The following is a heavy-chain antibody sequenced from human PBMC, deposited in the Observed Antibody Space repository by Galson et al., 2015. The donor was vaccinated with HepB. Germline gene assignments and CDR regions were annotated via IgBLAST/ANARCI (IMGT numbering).Heavy chain of an antibody. D-gene: IGHD3-16*01. V-gene: IGHV3-49*03. CDR2: IRSKAYGGTT. CDR3: TRGIPYNYVSRYAFDI. CDR1: GFTFGDYA. Sequence: SLRLSYAASGFTFGDYAMSWFRQAPGKGLEWVGFIRSKAYGGTTEYAASVKGRFTISRDNSKSIAYLQMNSLKTEDTAVYYCTRGIPYNYVSRYAFDIWGQGTMVTVSS. J-gene: IGHJ3*02.